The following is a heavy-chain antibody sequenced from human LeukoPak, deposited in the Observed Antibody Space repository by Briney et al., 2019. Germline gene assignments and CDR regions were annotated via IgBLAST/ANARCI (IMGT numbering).Heavy chain of an antibody. V-gene: IGHV3-30*04. Sequence: GRSLRLSCAASGFTFSSCAMHWVRQAPGKGLEWVAVISYDGSNKYYADSVKGRFTISRDNSKNTLYLQMNSLRAEDTAVYYCVARYWGQGTLVTVSS. CDR2: ISYDGSNK. CDR3: VARY. J-gene: IGHJ4*02. CDR1: GFTFSSCA.